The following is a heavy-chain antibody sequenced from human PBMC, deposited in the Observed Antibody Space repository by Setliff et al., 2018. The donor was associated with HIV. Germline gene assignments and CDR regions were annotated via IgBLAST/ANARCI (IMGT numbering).Heavy chain of an antibody. V-gene: IGHV4-31*03. CDR3: ASSYWYFDL. CDR1: GVSINSGGYY. Sequence: SETLSLTCTVSGVSINSGGYYWNWIRQHPGKGLEWIGNIYYSGSTFYNPSLKSRLTMSVDPSKNQFSLKLTSVTAADTAVYYCASSYWYFDLWGRGTLVTVSS. CDR2: IYYSGST. J-gene: IGHJ2*01.